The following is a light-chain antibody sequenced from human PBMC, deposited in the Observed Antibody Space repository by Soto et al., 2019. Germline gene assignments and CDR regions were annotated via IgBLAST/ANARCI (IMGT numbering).Light chain of an antibody. J-gene: IGLJ3*02. Sequence: QSVLTQPPSVSAAPGQKVTISCSGSGSNVGNNYVSWYQQLPGTAPKLLIYDNNKRPSGIPDRFSGSKSGTSATLGITGLQTGDEADYYCGTWDGSLSAGRWVFGGGTKVTVL. CDR2: DNN. CDR1: GSNVGNNY. V-gene: IGLV1-51*01. CDR3: GTWDGSLSAGRWV.